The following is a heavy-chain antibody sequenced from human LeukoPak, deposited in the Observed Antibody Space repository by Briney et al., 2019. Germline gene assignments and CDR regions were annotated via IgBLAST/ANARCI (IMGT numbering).Heavy chain of an antibody. V-gene: IGHV3-33*06. J-gene: IGHJ4*02. CDR2: IWYDGSNK. CDR1: GFTFSSYG. D-gene: IGHD2-15*01. CDR3: AKDQDTGEKSFDY. Sequence: PGRSLRLSCAASGFTFSSYGMHWVRQAPGKGLEWVAVIWYDGSNKYYADSVKGRFTISRDNSKNTLYLQMNSLRAEDTAVYYCAKDQDTGEKSFDYWGQGTLVTVSS.